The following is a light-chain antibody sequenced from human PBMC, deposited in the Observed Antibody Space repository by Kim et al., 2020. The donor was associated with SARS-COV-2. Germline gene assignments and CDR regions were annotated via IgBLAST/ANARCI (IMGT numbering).Light chain of an antibody. V-gene: IGLV3-1*01. Sequence: SLAPGQTSLLACSGDKLGDNYVSRYQMQPGQSPVRVIYVDSRRPSAIPARFLGSLFGNTATLTISGSQAMDEADFYFHAWVSSTGVFGVGTQLTVL. CDR1: KLGDNY. CDR3: HAWVSSTGV. J-gene: IGLJ3*02. CDR2: VDS.